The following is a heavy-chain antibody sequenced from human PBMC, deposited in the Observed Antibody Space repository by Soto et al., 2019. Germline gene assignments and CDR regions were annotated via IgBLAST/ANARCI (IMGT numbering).Heavy chain of an antibody. CDR3: AKVPFSRYSKRREGKTYYYYYYMDV. J-gene: IGHJ6*03. Sequence: GGSLRLSCAASGFTFSSYAMSWVRQAPGKGLEWVSAISGSGGSTYYADSVKGRFTISRDNSKNTLYLQMNSLRAEDTAVYYCAKVPFSRYSKRREGKTYYYYYYMDVWGKGTTVTVSS. CDR2: ISGSGGST. V-gene: IGHV3-23*01. CDR1: GFTFSSYA. D-gene: IGHD1-26*01.